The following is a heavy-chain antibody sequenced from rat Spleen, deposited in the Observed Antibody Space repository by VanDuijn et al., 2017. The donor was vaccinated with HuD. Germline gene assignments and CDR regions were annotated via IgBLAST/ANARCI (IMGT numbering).Heavy chain of an antibody. J-gene: IGHJ2*01. Sequence: EVQLVESGGGLVQPGRSLKLSCAASGFTFSNYGMAWVRQAPTKGLEWVATISYDDSPTYYRDSVKGRFTISRDNAKSALYLQVDSLRSEDTTTYYCARQATTVPSYFDYWGQGVMVTVSS. CDR1: GFTFSNYG. CDR2: ISYDDSPT. D-gene: IGHD1-1*01. CDR3: ARQATTVPSYFDY. V-gene: IGHV5-29*01.